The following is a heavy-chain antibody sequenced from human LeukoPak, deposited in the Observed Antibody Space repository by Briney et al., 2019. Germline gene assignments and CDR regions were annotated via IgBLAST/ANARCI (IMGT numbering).Heavy chain of an antibody. J-gene: IGHJ5*02. CDR2: MNPNGGNT. V-gene: IGHV1-8*01. D-gene: IGHD3-10*01. CDR3: ARGGITMVRGAPKQFDP. Sequence: GASVKVSCKASGYTFTSYDINWVRQATGQGLEWMGWMNPNGGNTGYAQKFQGRVTMTRNTSISTAYMELSSLRSEDTAVYYCARGGITMVRGAPKQFDPWGQGTLVTVSS. CDR1: GYTFTSYD.